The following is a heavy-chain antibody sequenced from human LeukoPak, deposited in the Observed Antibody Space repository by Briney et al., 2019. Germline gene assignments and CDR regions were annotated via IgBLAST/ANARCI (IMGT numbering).Heavy chain of an antibody. J-gene: IGHJ4*01. CDR2: INPNSGGT. CDR3: ARGPRIVGATREDY. CDR1: GGTFSSYA. D-gene: IGHD1-26*01. Sequence: ASVKVSCKASGGTFSSYAFNWVRQAPGQGLEWMGWINPNSGGTNYAQKFQGRVTMTRDTSISTAYMELSRLRSDDTAVYYCARGPRIVGATREDYWGQGTLVTVSS. V-gene: IGHV1-2*02.